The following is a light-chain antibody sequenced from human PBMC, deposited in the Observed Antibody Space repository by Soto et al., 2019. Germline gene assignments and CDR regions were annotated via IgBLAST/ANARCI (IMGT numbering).Light chain of an antibody. Sequence: QSVLTQSASVSGSPGQSITISCAGFSNDVGNYNLVSWYQQHPGKAPKVIIYEGTTRPSGVSNRFPGSESGNTASLTISGLQAEDEADYYCCSYAGRSVIFGGGTKLTVL. J-gene: IGLJ2*01. CDR1: SNDVGNYNL. CDR3: CSYAGRSVI. CDR2: EGT. V-gene: IGLV2-23*01.